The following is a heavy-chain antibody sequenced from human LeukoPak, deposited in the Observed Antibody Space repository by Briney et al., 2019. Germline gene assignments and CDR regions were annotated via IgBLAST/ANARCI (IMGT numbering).Heavy chain of an antibody. CDR3: AKVETSGGANCYALDY. D-gene: IGHD2-2*01. CDR2: IYSGGST. CDR1: GFTVSSNY. Sequence: GGSLRLSCAASGFTVSSNYMSWVRQAPGKGLEWVSVIYSGGSTYYADSVKGRFTISRDNSKNTLYLQMNSLSAEDTAVYYCAKVETSGGANCYALDYWGQGTLVTVSS. J-gene: IGHJ4*02. V-gene: IGHV3-53*01.